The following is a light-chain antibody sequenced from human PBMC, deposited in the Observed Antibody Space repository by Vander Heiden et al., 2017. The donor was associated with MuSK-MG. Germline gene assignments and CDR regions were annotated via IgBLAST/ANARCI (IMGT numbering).Light chain of an antibody. Sequence: DIVMTQSPDSLAVSLGERATINCKSSQTILSSSNNKDYLAWSQQKPGQPPKLLIYWASTRESGVPDRFSGSGSGTDFTLTISSLQAEDVAVYYCHQYYSPPLTFGGGTKVEIK. CDR3: HQYYSPPLT. CDR1: QTILSSSNNKDY. CDR2: WAS. V-gene: IGKV4-1*01. J-gene: IGKJ4*01.